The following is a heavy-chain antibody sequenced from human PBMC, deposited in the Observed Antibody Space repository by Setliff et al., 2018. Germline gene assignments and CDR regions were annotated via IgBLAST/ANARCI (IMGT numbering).Heavy chain of an antibody. J-gene: IGHJ4*02. CDR1: GYTFTSYD. CDR2: MNPNSGNT. V-gene: IGHV1-8*02. D-gene: IGHD6-6*01. Sequence: GASVKVSCKASGYTFTSYDINWVRQATGQGLEWMGWMNPNSGNTGYAQKFQGRVTMTRNTSISTAYMELSSLRSEDAGVYYCARGRNIAARLFDSWGQGTRVTVSS. CDR3: ARGRNIAARLFDS.